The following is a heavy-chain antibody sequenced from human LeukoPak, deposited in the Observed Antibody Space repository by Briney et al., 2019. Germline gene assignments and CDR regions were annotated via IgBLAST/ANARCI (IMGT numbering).Heavy chain of an antibody. CDR1: GYTFTSYG. CDR3: ATLLNYGDAFDI. D-gene: IGHD3-16*01. V-gene: IGHV1-18*01. CDR2: ISAYNGNT. Sequence: GASVKVSCKASGYTFTSYGISWLRQAPGQGLEWMGWISAYNGNTNYAQKLQGRVTMTTDTSTSTAYMELRSLRSDDTAVYYCATLLNYGDAFDIWGQGTMVTVSS. J-gene: IGHJ3*02.